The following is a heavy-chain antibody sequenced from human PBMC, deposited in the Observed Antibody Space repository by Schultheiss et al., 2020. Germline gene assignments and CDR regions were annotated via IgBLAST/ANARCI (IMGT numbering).Heavy chain of an antibody. CDR2: IYYSGST. CDR3: ARVHKDSSGYDNWFDP. CDR1: GGSISSYY. D-gene: IGHD3-22*01. J-gene: IGHJ5*02. Sequence: SETLSLTCTVSGGSISSYYWSWIRQPPGKGLEWIGYIYYSGSTNYNPSLKSRVTISVDTSKNQFSLKLSSVTAADTAVYYCARVHKDSSGYDNWFDPWGQGTLVTVS. V-gene: IGHV4-59*08.